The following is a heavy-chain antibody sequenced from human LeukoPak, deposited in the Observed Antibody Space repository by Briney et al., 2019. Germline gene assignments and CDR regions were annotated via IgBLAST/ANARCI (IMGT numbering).Heavy chain of an antibody. Sequence: GGSLRLSCAASGFTFRNYDMHGVRQASGKGLEWVSVIDTAGDRNYPVSVKGRFTISRENAKSSLYLQMNNLRAGDTAVYYCARGGSLYDASYYYYLDVWGKGTRVTVSS. V-gene: IGHV3-13*01. D-gene: IGHD2/OR15-2a*01. J-gene: IGHJ6*03. CDR3: ARGGSLYDASYYYYLDV. CDR1: GFTFRNYD. CDR2: IDTAGDR.